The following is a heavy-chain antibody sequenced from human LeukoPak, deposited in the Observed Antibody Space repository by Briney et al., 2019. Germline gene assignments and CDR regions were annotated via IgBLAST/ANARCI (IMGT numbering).Heavy chain of an antibody. J-gene: IGHJ4*02. Sequence: PGKSLRLSCAASGFGFSSYDMHWVRQAPGKGLEWVAIIWLDGSATYYGDSVKGRFAISRDNSNNTLYLQMNSLRAEDTAVYYCAEDGMGVWGQGTLVTVSS. CDR3: AEDGMGV. V-gene: IGHV3-33*06. CDR2: IWLDGSAT. CDR1: GFGFSSYD. D-gene: IGHD1-26*01.